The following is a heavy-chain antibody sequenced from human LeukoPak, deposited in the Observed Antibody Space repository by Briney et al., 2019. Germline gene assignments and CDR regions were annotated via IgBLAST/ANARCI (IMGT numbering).Heavy chain of an antibody. CDR2: IHSSDGTI. CDR1: GFTFSSYE. D-gene: IGHD2-15*01. J-gene: IGHJ4*02. CDR3: VQESSSLLRSYFDY. Sequence: PGGSLRLSCAASGFTFSSYEMSWVRQAPGKGLEWVSYIHSSDGTIYYADSVKGRFTISRDNAKNSLYLQMNSLRAEDTAVYYCVQESSSLLRSYFDYWGQGTLVTVSS. V-gene: IGHV3-48*03.